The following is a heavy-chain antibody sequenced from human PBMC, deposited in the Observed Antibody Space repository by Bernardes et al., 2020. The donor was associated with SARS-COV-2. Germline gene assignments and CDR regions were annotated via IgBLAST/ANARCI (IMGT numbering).Heavy chain of an antibody. CDR3: ARDLTTVITPGW. CDR2: ISPYSGNT. J-gene: IGHJ4*02. V-gene: IGHV1-18*01. D-gene: IGHD4-17*01. CDR1: GYTFTTYG. Sequence: ASVKVSCKASGYTFTTYGISWVRQAPGQGLEWMGWISPYSGNTNYAQTLQGRVSMTTDTSTSTAYMELRSLRSDDTAVYYCARDLTTVITPGWRGQGTLVTVSS.